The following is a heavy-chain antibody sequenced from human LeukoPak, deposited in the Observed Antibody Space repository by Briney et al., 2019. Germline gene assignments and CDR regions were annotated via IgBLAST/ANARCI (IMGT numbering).Heavy chain of an antibody. Sequence: GGSLRLSCAASGFAFSSHSMSWVRQAPGKGLEWVSAITGSGDSTFYADSVKGRCTISRDNSKNTLSLQMNTLRAEDTAVYYCAKENPVGGTNYFDYWGQGTLVTVSS. J-gene: IGHJ4*02. V-gene: IGHV3-23*01. CDR1: GFAFSSHS. CDR3: AKENPVGGTNYFDY. D-gene: IGHD1-26*01. CDR2: ITGSGDST.